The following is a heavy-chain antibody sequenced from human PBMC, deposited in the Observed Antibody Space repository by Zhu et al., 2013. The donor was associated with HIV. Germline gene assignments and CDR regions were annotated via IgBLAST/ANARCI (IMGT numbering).Heavy chain of an antibody. CDR3: AAAIVGEAFDI. J-gene: IGHJ3*02. CDR1: GYTFTSYD. CDR2: MNPNSGNT. V-gene: IGHV1-8*03. Sequence: ASGYTFTSYDINWVRQATGQGLEWMGWMNPNSGNTGYAQKFQGRVTINRNTSTSTAYMELSSLRSEDTAMYYCAAAIVGEAFDIWGQGTMVTVSS. D-gene: IGHD1-26*01.